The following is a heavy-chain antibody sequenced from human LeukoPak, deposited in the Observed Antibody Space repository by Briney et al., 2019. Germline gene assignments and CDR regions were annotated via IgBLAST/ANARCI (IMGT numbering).Heavy chain of an antibody. CDR1: GFTFSSHW. V-gene: IGHV3-7*01. J-gene: IGHJ4*02. Sequence: GGSLRLSCADSGFTFSSHWMSWVRQAPGKGLEWVANIKQDGSEIYYLDSVKGRFTISRDNAKNSLYLQMNSLRVEDTAVYYCATIEAVRFHYWGQGTLVTVSS. D-gene: IGHD6-19*01. CDR3: ATIEAVRFHY. CDR2: IKQDGSEI.